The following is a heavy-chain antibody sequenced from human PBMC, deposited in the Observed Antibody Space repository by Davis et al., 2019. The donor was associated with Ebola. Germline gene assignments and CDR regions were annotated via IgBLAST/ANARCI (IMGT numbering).Heavy chain of an antibody. V-gene: IGHV3-48*03. CDR2: ISSSGSTI. D-gene: IGHD3-10*01. CDR3: ARASVTMVRGVIGAGPANWFDP. CDR1: GFTFSSYE. J-gene: IGHJ5*02. Sequence: PAGSLTLSCAASGFTFSSYEMNWVRHAPGKGLEWVSYISSSGSTIYYADSVKGRFTISRDNAKNSLYLQMNSLRAEDTAVYYCARASVTMVRGVIGAGPANWFDPWGQGTLVTVSS.